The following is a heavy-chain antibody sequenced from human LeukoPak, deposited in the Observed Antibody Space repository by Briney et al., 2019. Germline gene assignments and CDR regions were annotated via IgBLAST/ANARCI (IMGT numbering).Heavy chain of an antibody. CDR3: ARAIRFPNAFDI. Sequence: GGSLRLSCGASGFTFIDYYMRWIRQAPGKGLEWVSYISSSGTTIYYADSVKGRFTISRDNSKNSLYLQINSLRADDTAVYYCARAIRFPNAFDIWGQGTMVTVSS. CDR1: GFTFIDYY. V-gene: IGHV3-11*04. J-gene: IGHJ3*02. CDR2: ISSSGTTI. D-gene: IGHD3-3*01.